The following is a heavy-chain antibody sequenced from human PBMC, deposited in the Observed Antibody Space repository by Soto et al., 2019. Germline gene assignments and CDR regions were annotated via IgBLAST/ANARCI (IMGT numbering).Heavy chain of an antibody. J-gene: IGHJ6*03. CDR1: GGSFSGYY. CDR3: ARGRSWVVPAADMDV. V-gene: IGHV4-34*01. CDR2: INHSGST. D-gene: IGHD2-2*01. Sequence: SETLSLTCAVYGGSFSGYYWSWILQPPGKGLEWIGEINHSGSTNYNPSLKSRVTISVDTSKNQFSLKLSSVTAADTAVYYCARGRSWVVPAADMDVWGKGTTVTVSS.